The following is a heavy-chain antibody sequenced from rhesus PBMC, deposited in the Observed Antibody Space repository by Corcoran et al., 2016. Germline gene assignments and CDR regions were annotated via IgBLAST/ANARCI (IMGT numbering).Heavy chain of an antibody. CDR1: GCSISSNY. CDR2: IYGSGGST. J-gene: IGHJ4*01. CDR3: APEEGSGSWNGY. D-gene: IGHD6-25*01. V-gene: IGHV4-173*01. Sequence: QLQLQDSGPGLLKPSQTLSLPCAVSGCSISSNYWIWTRQSPGKRLEWIGRIYGSGGSTDYNPALKSRVTISTDTTKNQFSLKMSSVTAADTAVYYCAPEEGSGSWNGYWGQGVLVTVSS.